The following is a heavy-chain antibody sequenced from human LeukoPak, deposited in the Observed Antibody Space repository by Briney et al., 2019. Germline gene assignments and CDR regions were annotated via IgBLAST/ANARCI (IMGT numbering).Heavy chain of an antibody. CDR1: GFTVSSNY. Sequence: GGSLRLSCAASGFTVSSNYMSWVRQAPGQGVEWVSVIYSGGSTYYPDSVKGRFTSSRDNSNNPLYLQMNRLRAEGTAVYYCARVNTVTTVGYWGQGTLVTVSS. J-gene: IGHJ4*02. V-gene: IGHV3-66*02. D-gene: IGHD4-11*01. CDR2: IYSGGST. CDR3: ARVNTVTTVGY.